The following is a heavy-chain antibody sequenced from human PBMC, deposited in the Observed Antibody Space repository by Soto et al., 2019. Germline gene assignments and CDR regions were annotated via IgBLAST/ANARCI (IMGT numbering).Heavy chain of an antibody. D-gene: IGHD5-12*01. CDR3: ARDRVEWDGYNYSFDY. CDR1: GFTFSSYA. J-gene: IGHJ4*02. Sequence: PGGSLRLSCAASGFTFSSYAMHWVRQAPGKGLEWVAVISYDGSNKYYADSVKGRFTISRDNSKNTLYLQMNSLRAEDTAVYYCARDRVEWDGYNYSFDYWGQGTLVTVSS. V-gene: IGHV3-30-3*01. CDR2: ISYDGSNK.